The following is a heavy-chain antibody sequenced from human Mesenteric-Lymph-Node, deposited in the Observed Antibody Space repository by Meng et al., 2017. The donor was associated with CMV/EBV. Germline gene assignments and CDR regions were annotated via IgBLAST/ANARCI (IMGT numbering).Heavy chain of an antibody. D-gene: IGHD3-22*01. J-gene: IGHJ4*02. Sequence: GESLKISWAASGFTFTTYGMHWVRQAPGKGLEWVTFIRYDGSNKYYADSVKARFTISRDNSRNTLYLQMNSLRTEDTAVYYCARSYDSIGSYYGASDYWGQGTLVTVSS. CDR3: ARSYDSIGSYYGASDY. CDR2: IRYDGSNK. CDR1: GFTFTTYG. V-gene: IGHV3-30*02.